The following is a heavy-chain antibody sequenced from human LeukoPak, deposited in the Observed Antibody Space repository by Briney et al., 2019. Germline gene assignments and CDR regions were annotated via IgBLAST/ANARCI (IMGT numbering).Heavy chain of an antibody. Sequence: ASVKVSCKASGYTFISYYMHWVRQAPGQGLEWMGIINPSDGSTSYAQKFRGRVTMTRDTSTSTVYMELSSLRSEDTAIYYCARIRDGYNDAYDIWGQGTVVTVPS. CDR2: INPSDGST. CDR1: GYTFISYY. D-gene: IGHD5-24*01. V-gene: IGHV1-46*01. CDR3: ARIRDGYNDAYDI. J-gene: IGHJ3*02.